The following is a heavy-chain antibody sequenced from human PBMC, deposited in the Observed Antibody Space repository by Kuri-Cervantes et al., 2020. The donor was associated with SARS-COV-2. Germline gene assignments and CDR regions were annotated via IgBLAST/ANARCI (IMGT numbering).Heavy chain of an antibody. D-gene: IGHD7-27*01. CDR2: IGPSGTTK. J-gene: IGHJ4*02. V-gene: IGHV3-11*04. CDR1: GFIFSDYY. Sequence: GESLKISCTASGFIFSDYYMTWIRQAPGKGLEWVSNIGPSGTTKYYADSVKGRFTISRDNSKNTLYLQMNSLRAEDTAVYYCAKVLTAGAFDYWGQGTLVTVSS. CDR3: AKVLTAGAFDY.